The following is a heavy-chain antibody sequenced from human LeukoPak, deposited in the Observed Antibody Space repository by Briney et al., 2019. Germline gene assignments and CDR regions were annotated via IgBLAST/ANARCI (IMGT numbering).Heavy chain of an antibody. Sequence: GRSLRLSCAASGFTFSSYGMHWVRQAPGKGLEWVAVIWYDGSNKYYADSVKGRFTISRDNSKNTLYLQMNSLRAEDTAVYYCAKDLYYYDSSGYYAFDYWGQGTLVTVSS. J-gene: IGHJ4*02. V-gene: IGHV3-33*06. CDR3: AKDLYYYDSSGYYAFDY. CDR2: IWYDGSNK. CDR1: GFTFSSYG. D-gene: IGHD3-22*01.